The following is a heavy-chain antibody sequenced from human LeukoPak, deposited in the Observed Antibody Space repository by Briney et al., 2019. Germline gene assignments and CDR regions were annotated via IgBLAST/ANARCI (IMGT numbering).Heavy chain of an antibody. CDR3: AAAPRPIAPLLPVDY. D-gene: IGHD2/OR15-2a*01. J-gene: IGHJ4*02. Sequence: PGGSLRLSCAASGFTFSSYAMSWVRQSPGKGLEWVSSITGSGTSTNYADSVKGRFTISRDSSKKTLYLQMNSLRAEDTAVYFCAAAPRPIAPLLPVDYWGRGTLVTVSS. V-gene: IGHV3-23*01. CDR2: ITGSGTST. CDR1: GFTFSSYA.